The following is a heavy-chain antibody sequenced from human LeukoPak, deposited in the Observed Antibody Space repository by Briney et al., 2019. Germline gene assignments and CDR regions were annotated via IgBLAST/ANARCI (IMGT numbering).Heavy chain of an antibody. CDR3: ARDVTVIGVDGQGTSFDI. J-gene: IGHJ3*02. CDR2: INTRDNHA. Sequence: ASVKVSCKASGYSFTTYGITWLRQAPGQGLERVGWINTRDNHALYAQNFLGRVTLTIDTSTSTAYVDLRSLRSGDTAVYYCARDVTVIGVDGQGTSFDIWGQGTVVTVSS. V-gene: IGHV1-18*01. CDR1: GYSFTTYG. D-gene: IGHD2-21*01.